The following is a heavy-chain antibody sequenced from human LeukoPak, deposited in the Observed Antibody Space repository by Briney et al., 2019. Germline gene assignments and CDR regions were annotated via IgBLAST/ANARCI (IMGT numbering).Heavy chain of an antibody. D-gene: IGHD5-24*01. CDR2: IIPIFGTA. J-gene: IGHJ5*02. CDR3: ARAPRWLPLLRGDWFDP. CDR1: GYTFTSYG. Sequence: ASVKVSCKASGYTFTSYGISWVRQAPGQGLEWMGGIIPIFGTANYAQKFQGRVTMTTDTSTSTAYMELRSLRSDDTAVYYCARAPRWLPLLRGDWFDPWGQGTLVTVSS. V-gene: IGHV1-18*01.